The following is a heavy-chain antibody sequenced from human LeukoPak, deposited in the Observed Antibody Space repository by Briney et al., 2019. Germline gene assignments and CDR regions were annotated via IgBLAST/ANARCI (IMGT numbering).Heavy chain of an antibody. V-gene: IGHV3-48*01. D-gene: IGHD5-18*01. CDR2: ISSSSSTI. CDR3: AGLPTLYYYYYMDV. Sequence: GGSLRLSCAASGFTFSSYSMNWVRQAPGKGLEWVSYISSSSSTIYYADSVKGRFTISRDNAKNSLYLQMNSLRAEDTAVYYCAGLPTLYYYYYMDVWGKGTTVTVSS. J-gene: IGHJ6*03. CDR1: GFTFSSYS.